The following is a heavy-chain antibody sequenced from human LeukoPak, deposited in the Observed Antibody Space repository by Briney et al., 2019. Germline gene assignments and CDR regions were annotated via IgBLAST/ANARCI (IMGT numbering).Heavy chain of an antibody. CDR2: IYYSGST. CDR1: GGSISSYY. D-gene: IGHD2-2*01. V-gene: IGHV4-59*01. Sequence: SETLSLTCTVSGGSISSYYWTWTRQPPGKGLEWIGYIYYSGSTNYNPSLKSRVTISVDTSKNQFSLRLSSVTAADTAVYYCARVSGDQLLTFGYWGQGTLVTVSS. CDR3: ARVSGDQLLTFGY. J-gene: IGHJ4*02.